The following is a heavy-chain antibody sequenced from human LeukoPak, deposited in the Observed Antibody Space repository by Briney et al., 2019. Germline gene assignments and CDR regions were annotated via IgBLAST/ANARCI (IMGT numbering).Heavy chain of an antibody. CDR2: VSGGGGTT. Sequence: GGSLRLSCAASGFTFSSYAMSWVRQAPGKGLEWVSTVSGGGGTTYYADSVKGRFTISRDNSKNRLFLQMNSLRAEDTAIYYCAKDMGYCSSATCYGLDYWGQGTLVTVSS. CDR3: AKDMGYCSSATCYGLDY. V-gene: IGHV3-23*01. CDR1: GFTFSSYA. D-gene: IGHD2-2*01. J-gene: IGHJ4*02.